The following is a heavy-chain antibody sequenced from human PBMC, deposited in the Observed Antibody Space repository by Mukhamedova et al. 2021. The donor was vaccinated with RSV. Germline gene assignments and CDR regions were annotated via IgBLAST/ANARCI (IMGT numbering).Heavy chain of an antibody. D-gene: IGHD6-13*01. CDR2: ISGSGGST. CDR3: AKYSSSWYASNGMVV. J-gene: IGHJ6*02. Sequence: SWVRQAPGKGLEWVSAISGSGGSTYYADSVKGRFTISRDNSKNTLYLQMNSLRAEDTAVYYCAKYSSSWYASNGMVVWGQGTTVT. V-gene: IGHV3-23*01.